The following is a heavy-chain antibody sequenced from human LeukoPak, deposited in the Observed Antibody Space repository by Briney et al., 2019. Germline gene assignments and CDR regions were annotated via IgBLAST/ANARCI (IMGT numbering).Heavy chain of an antibody. CDR2: IYYSGST. D-gene: IGHD3-16*01. CDR1: GGSISSYS. Sequence: SETLSLTCSVSGGSISSYSWNWIRQPAGKGLEWIGSIYYSGSTYYNPSLKSRVTISVDTSKNQFSLKLSSVTAADTAVYYCASGRIWLLDYWGQGTLVTVSS. J-gene: IGHJ4*02. CDR3: ASGRIWLLDY. V-gene: IGHV4-59*05.